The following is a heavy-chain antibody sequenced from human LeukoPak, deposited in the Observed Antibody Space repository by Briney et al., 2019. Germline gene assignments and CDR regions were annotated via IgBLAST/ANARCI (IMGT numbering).Heavy chain of an antibody. CDR3: ARCIAAAATCNWFDP. Sequence: GESLKISCKGSGYSFTSYWIGWVRQMPGKGLGWMGIIYPGDSDTRYSPSFQGQVTISADKSISTAYLQWSSLKASDTAMYYCARCIAAAATCNWFDPWGQGTLVTVSS. V-gene: IGHV5-51*01. CDR1: GYSFTSYW. D-gene: IGHD6-13*01. CDR2: IYPGDSDT. J-gene: IGHJ5*02.